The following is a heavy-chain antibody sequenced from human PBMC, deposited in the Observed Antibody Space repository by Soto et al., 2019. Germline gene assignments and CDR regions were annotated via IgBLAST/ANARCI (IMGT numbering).Heavy chain of an antibody. J-gene: IGHJ5*01. CDR1: GDSISGYY. CDR3: ARSGYSSAWYTAFDS. V-gene: IGHV4-4*07. CDR2: IYASGST. D-gene: IGHD6-19*01. Sequence: ASETLSLTCTVSGDSISGYYWNWIRQPAGKGLEWIGRIYASGSTISNRSLRSRVALSVDTSKNQFSLNLNSVTAADTAMYYCARSGYSSAWYTAFDSWSQGTLVTVSS.